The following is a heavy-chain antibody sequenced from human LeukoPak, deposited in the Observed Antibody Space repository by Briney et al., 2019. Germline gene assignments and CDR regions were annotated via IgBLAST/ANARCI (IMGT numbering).Heavy chain of an antibody. Sequence: PGGSLRLSCAASGFTFSNYAIHWVRQAPGKGLEYVSGISSNGGSTYYANSVKGRFTISRDNSKNTLYLQMGSLRPEDMAVYYCARWYKSLDVWGQGTAVTVSS. V-gene: IGHV3-64*01. CDR2: ISSNGGST. CDR1: GFTFSNYA. CDR3: ARWYKSLDV. D-gene: IGHD1-14*01. J-gene: IGHJ6*02.